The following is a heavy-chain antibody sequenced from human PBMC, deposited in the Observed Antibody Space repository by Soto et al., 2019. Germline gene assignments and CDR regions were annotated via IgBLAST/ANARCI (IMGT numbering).Heavy chain of an antibody. V-gene: IGHV1-2*04. CDR3: ARAGGGPYCSGGSCSSRPFGYYYYMDV. J-gene: IGHJ6*03. D-gene: IGHD2-15*01. Sequence: ASVKVSCKASGYTFTGYYMHCVRQAPGQGLEWMGWINPNSGGTNYARKFQGWVTMTRDTSISTAYMELSRLRSDDTAVYYCARAGGGPYCSGGSCSSRPFGYYYYMDVWGKGTTVTVSS. CDR2: INPNSGGT. CDR1: GYTFTGYY.